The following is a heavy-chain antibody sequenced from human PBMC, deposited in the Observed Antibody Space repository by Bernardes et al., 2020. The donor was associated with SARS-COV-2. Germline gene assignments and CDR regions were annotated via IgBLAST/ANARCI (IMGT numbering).Heavy chain of an antibody. Sequence: VWSLIRSCAASGFIFRDYVMHWVRQAPGQGLEWVAVIAYDGSNKYYADSVEGRFSIARDNSKNTVFLQMTSLRNEDTAVYYCAKGGTGTYTRGRFDPWGRGTLVTVSS. D-gene: IGHD1-7*01. J-gene: IGHJ5*02. CDR2: IAYDGSNK. CDR1: GFIFRDYV. CDR3: AKGGTGTYTRGRFDP. V-gene: IGHV3-30-3*01.